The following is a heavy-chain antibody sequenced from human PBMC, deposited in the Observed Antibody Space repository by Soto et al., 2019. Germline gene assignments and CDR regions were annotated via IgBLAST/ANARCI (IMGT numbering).Heavy chain of an antibody. CDR2: ISYDGSDE. CDR3: AKDTSPGVSASSSDY. Sequence: QVQLVESGGGVVQPGRSLRLSCAASGFTFSSFGMHWVRQAPGKGLEWVALISYDGSDEYYRDSVKGPFTISRDNSKNTLFLQVNSLRPEDTAVYYCAKDTSPGVSASSSDYWGQGALVTVSS. J-gene: IGHJ4*02. D-gene: IGHD2-2*01. CDR1: GFTFSSFG. V-gene: IGHV3-30*18.